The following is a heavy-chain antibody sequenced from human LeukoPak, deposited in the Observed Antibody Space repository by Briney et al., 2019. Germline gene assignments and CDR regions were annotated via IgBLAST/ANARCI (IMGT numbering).Heavy chain of an antibody. CDR3: ARETGWFDY. D-gene: IGHD6-19*01. CDR1: GDSVSSNSAA. J-gene: IGHJ4*02. Sequence: SQTLSLTCAISGDSVSSNSAAWNWIRQSQSRGLEWLGRTYYRTDWYNDYAVSVKSLITINPDTSKNQFSLQLNSVTPDDTAVYYCARETGWFDYWGQGSLVTVSS. V-gene: IGHV6-1*01. CDR2: TYYRTDWYN.